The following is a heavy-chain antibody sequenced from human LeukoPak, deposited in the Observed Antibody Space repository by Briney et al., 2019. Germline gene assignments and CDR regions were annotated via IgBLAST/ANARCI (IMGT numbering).Heavy chain of an antibody. D-gene: IGHD3-22*01. CDR1: GGSISSGSYY. Sequence: SETQSLTCTVSGGSISSGSYYWSWIRQPAGKGLEWIGRIYTSGSTNYNPSLKSRVTISVDTSKNQFSLKLSSVTAADTAVYYCARALVYNYYDRGDGAFDIWGQGTMVTVSS. CDR2: IYTSGST. V-gene: IGHV4-61*02. CDR3: ARALVYNYYDRGDGAFDI. J-gene: IGHJ3*02.